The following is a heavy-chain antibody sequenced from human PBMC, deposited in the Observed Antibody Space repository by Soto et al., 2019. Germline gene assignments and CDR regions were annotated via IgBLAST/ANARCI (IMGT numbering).Heavy chain of an antibody. CDR1: GGTFNTYT. J-gene: IGHJ3*01. CDR2: IIPMLPVT. D-gene: IGHD6-19*01. V-gene: IGHV1-69*02. CDR3: SIGSWSAEAFDV. Sequence: QVHLIQSGAEVKKPGSSVKVSCKAAGGTFNTYTLFWVRQAPGHGLEWMGRIIPMLPVTDSAQKFQGRLTPTAHKSTARALMKLTSLSSDDTAGYYCSIGSWSAEAFDVCGQGTMVTGSS.